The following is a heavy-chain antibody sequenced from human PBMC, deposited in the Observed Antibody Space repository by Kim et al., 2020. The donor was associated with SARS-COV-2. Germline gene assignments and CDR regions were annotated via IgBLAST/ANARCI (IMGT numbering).Heavy chain of an antibody. CDR3: ARAEAVAGNLYYYYGMDV. Sequence: SETLSLTCTVSGGSIGSYYWSWIRQPPGKGLEWIGYVYYSGSTNYNPSLKSRGTISVDPSKNQFSLKLSSVTAADTAVYYCARAEAVAGNLYYYYGMDVWGPGTPVTLSS. D-gene: IGHD6-19*01. J-gene: IGHJ6*02. V-gene: IGHV4-59*13. CDR2: VYYSGST. CDR1: GGSIGSYY.